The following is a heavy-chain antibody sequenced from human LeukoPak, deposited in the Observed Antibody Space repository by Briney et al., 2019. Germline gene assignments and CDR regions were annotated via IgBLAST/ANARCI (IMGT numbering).Heavy chain of an antibody. CDR1: GGSISSDY. J-gene: IGHJ3*02. Sequence: SETLSLTCTVSGGSISSDYWSWIRQPPGKGLEWIGYIYYSGSTNYNPSLKSRVTISVDTSKNQFSLKLSSVTAADTAVYYCARYDSSGYYDGTSDAFDIWGQGTMVTVSS. CDR2: IYYSGST. D-gene: IGHD3-22*01. V-gene: IGHV4-59*01. CDR3: ARYDSSGYYDGTSDAFDI.